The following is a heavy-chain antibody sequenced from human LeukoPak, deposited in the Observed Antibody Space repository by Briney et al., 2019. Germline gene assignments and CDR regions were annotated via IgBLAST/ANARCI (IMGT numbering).Heavy chain of an antibody. V-gene: IGHV4-34*01. J-gene: IGHJ4*02. D-gene: IGHD3-22*01. CDR3: ARVWVRCYDSSGPFDY. Sequence: SETLSLTCAVYGGSFSGYYWRWVRHPPGKGLEGGGEINHSGSTNYNPSLKSRVTISVDTSKNQFSLKLSSVTAADTAVYYCARVWVRCYDSSGPFDYWGQGTLVTVSS. CDR1: GGSFSGYY. CDR2: INHSGST.